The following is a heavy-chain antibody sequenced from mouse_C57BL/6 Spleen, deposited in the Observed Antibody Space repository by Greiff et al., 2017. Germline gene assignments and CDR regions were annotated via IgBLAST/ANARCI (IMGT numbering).Heavy chain of an antibody. CDR2: IHPNSGST. CDR3: ARKGGYDVDYIDY. D-gene: IGHD2-2*01. Sequence: QVQLQQPGAELVKPGASVKLSCKASGYTFTSYWMHWVKQRPGQGLEWIGMIHPNSGSTNDNEKFKSKATLTVDKSSSTAYMQLSSLTSEDSAVYYCARKGGYDVDYIDYWGQGTTHT. CDR1: GYTFTSYW. V-gene: IGHV1-64*01. J-gene: IGHJ2*01.